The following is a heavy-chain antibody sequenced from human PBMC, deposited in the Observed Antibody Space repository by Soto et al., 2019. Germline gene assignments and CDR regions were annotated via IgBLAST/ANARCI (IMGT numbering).Heavy chain of an antibody. Sequence: RGESLKISCKGSGYRVINYWIGWVRQMPGKGLEWMGIINPGDSDTRYSTSFQGQVTISADKSISTAYLQWSSLKASDTAIYFCARSFTAGTAGDYWGQGTLVTVSS. CDR2: INPGDSDT. CDR3: ARSFTAGTAGDY. J-gene: IGHJ4*02. V-gene: IGHV5-51*01. D-gene: IGHD6-19*01. CDR1: GYRVINYW.